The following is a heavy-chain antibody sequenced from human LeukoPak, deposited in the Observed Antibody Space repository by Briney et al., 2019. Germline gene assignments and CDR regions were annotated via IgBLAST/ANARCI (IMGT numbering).Heavy chain of an antibody. CDR2: IDPNTGGT. CDR1: GYTFTNYY. Sequence: GASVKVSCKTSGYTFTNYYIHWVRQAPGQGLEWMGRIDPNTGGTKSAKNFQGRVTMTRDTSISTAYMALSGLRSDDTAVYYCASLYDIVGTTVDYWGQGTLVTVSS. J-gene: IGHJ4*02. V-gene: IGHV1-2*06. CDR3: ASLYDIVGTTVDY. D-gene: IGHD1-26*01.